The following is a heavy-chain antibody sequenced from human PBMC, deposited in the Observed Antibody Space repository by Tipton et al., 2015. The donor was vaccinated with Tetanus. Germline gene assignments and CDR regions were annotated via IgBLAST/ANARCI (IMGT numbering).Heavy chain of an antibody. CDR1: GYTFTGYD. CDR2: INTHNGDT. V-gene: IGHV1-18*01. CDR3: VRDKVGGITGFDH. J-gene: IGHJ4*02. Sequence: QSGAEVKRPGASVKVSCKSSGYTFTGYDVSWVRQAPGQGLEWMGWINTHNGDTNYAQRFQGRVTMTTDTSTSTAYMELRGLRSGDTAVYFCVRDKVGGITGFDHWGQGTLVTVSS. D-gene: IGHD1-26*01.